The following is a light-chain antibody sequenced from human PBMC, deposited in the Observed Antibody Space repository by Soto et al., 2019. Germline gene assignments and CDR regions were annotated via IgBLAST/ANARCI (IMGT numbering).Light chain of an antibody. J-gene: IGKJ1*01. V-gene: IGKV3-15*01. CDR3: LQYNDRPQT. CDR2: GSS. CDR1: QSVGYY. Sequence: EIVMTQSPATLSVSPGGRAILSCRASQSVGYYLAWYQQRPGQAPRLLIFGSSTRANGIPARFSGSGSGTDFTLTISSLQSEDFAVYYCLQYNDRPQTFGQGTKVEI.